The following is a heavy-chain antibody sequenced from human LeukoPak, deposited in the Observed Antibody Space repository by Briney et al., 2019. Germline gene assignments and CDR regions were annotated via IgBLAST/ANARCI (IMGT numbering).Heavy chain of an antibody. CDR3: ARDTGFSLRRPDY. CDR2: ISSSSSYI. Sequence: GWSLRLSCAASGFTFSSYAMSWVRQAPGKGLEWVSSISSSSSYIYYADSVKGRFTISRDNAKNSLYLQMNSLRAEDTAVYYCARDTGFSLRRPDYWGQGTLVTVSS. CDR1: GFTFSSYA. J-gene: IGHJ4*02. V-gene: IGHV3-21*01. D-gene: IGHD3-3*01.